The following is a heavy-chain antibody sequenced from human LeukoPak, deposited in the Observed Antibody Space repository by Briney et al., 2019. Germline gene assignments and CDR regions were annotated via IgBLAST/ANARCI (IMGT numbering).Heavy chain of an antibody. CDR3: ARERKYDFWSGYSQNYYYYGMDV. D-gene: IGHD3-3*01. V-gene: IGHV4-34*01. Sequence: SETLSLTCADYDGSFSGYYWSWIRQPPGKGLEWIGEINHSGSTNYNPSLKSRVTISVDTSKNQFSLKLSSVTAADTAVYYCARERKYDFWSGYSQNYYYYGMDVWGQGTTVTVSS. CDR2: INHSGST. J-gene: IGHJ6*02. CDR1: DGSFSGYY.